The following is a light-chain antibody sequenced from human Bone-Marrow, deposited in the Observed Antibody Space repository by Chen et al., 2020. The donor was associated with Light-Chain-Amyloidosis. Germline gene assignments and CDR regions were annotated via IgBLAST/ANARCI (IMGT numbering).Light chain of an antibody. J-gene: IGLJ1*01. V-gene: IGLV2-14*01. Sequence: QSALTQPASVSGSPGQSITISFTGTSSDVGGDNHVSWYQQHPDKAPKLMTSEVTNRPSWVPDRFSGSKSDNTASLTISGLQTEDEADYVCSSYTITNTLVFGSGTRVTVL. CDR3: SSYTITNTLV. CDR1: SSDVGGDNH. CDR2: EVT.